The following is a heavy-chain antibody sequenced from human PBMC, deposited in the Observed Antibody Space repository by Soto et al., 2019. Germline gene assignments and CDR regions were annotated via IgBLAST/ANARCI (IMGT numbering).Heavy chain of an antibody. CDR2: IIPILGIA. V-gene: IGHV1-69*02. D-gene: IGHD6-19*01. CDR3: ASNIAVAGTGFDY. Sequence: QVQLVQSGAEVKKPGSSVKVSCKASGGTFSSYTISWVRQAPGQGLEWMGRIIPILGIANYAQKFQGRVTITADKSTSTAYMELSSLRSEDTAVYYCASNIAVAGTGFDYWGQGTLVTVSS. J-gene: IGHJ4*02. CDR1: GGTFSSYT.